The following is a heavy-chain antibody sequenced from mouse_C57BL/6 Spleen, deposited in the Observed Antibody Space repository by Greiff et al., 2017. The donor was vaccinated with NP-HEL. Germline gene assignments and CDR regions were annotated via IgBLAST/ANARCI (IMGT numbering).Heavy chain of an antibody. CDR1: GFNIKDDY. D-gene: IGHD2-2*01. Sequence: EVQLQESGAELVRPGASVKLSCTASGFNIKDDYMHWVKQRPEQGLEWIGWIDPENGDTEYASKFQGKATITADTSSNTAYLQLSSLTSEDTAVYYCTPSTMVTTRFAYWGQGTLVTVSA. J-gene: IGHJ3*01. V-gene: IGHV14-4*01. CDR3: TPSTMVTTRFAY. CDR2: IDPENGDT.